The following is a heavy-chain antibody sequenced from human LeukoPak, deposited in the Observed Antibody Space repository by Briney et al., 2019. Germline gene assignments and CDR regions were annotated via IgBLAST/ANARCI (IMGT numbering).Heavy chain of an antibody. CDR1: GFTFSSYA. CDR2: IPYDGSNK. Sequence: GRSLRLSCAASGFTFSSYAMHWVRQAPGKGLEWVAVIPYDGSNKYYADSVKGRFTISRDNSKNTLYLQMNSLRAEDTAVYYCAAVLQYTPEGYYYYMDVWGKGTTVTVSS. J-gene: IGHJ6*03. V-gene: IGHV3-30*04. CDR3: AAVLQYTPEGYYYYMDV. D-gene: IGHD4-11*01.